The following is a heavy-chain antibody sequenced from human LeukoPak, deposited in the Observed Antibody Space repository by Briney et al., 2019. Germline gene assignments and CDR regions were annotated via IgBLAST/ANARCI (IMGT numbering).Heavy chain of an antibody. CDR2: IHHSGIT. CDR3: ARQYTSGSGYYFDY. D-gene: IGHD6-25*01. Sequence: PSETLSLTCAVSAYSISSGYYWGWIRQPPGKGLEWIASIHHSGITYYNPSLKSRVTISVDTSKNHFSLKMSSVTAADSAAYYCARQYTSGSGYYFDYWGQGALVSVSS. J-gene: IGHJ4*02. V-gene: IGHV4-38-2*01. CDR1: AYSISSGYY.